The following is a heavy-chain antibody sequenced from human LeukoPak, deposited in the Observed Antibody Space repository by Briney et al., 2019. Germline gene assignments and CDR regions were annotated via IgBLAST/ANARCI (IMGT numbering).Heavy chain of an antibody. J-gene: IGHJ4*02. D-gene: IGHD4-17*01. V-gene: IGHV3-53*01. CDR3: ARVLWNGDYLRFDC. Sequence: GGSLRLSCAASGVDVSSNYMNWVRQAPGKGLEWVSIIYSGGTTYYADSVKGRFTISRDNSKNTLHLQMNSLRAEDTAVYYCARVLWNGDYLRFDCWGQGTLVTVSS. CDR1: GVDVSSNY. CDR2: IYSGGTT.